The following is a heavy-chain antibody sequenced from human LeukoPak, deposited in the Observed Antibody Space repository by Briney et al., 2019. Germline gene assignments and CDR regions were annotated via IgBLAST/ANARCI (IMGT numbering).Heavy chain of an antibody. CDR2: INPSGGST. J-gene: IGHJ4*02. CDR1: GYTFTSYY. D-gene: IGHD3-10*01. CDR3: ARGPRYGSGSYTPFGY. Sequence: ASVKVSCKASGYTFTSYYMHWVRQAPGQGLEWMGIINPSGGSTSYAQKFQGRVTMTRDTSTSTVYMELSSLRSEDTAVYYCARGPRYGSGSYTPFGYWGQGTLVTVSS. V-gene: IGHV1-46*01.